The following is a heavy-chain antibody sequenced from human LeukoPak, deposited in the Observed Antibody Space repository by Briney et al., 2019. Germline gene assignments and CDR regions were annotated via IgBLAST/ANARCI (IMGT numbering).Heavy chain of an antibody. V-gene: IGHV1-46*01. Sequence: ASVKVSCKASGYTFTDYYVHWVRQAPGQGLEWMGIINPSGGTTNYAQKFQGRLTMTRDTPTSTVYMELSRLRSEDTAVYYCARDLAIIVLLGTSPMGWFDPWGQGTLVTVSS. CDR2: INPSGGTT. CDR1: GYTFTDYY. J-gene: IGHJ5*02. D-gene: IGHD3-3*01. CDR3: ARDLAIIVLLGTSPMGWFDP.